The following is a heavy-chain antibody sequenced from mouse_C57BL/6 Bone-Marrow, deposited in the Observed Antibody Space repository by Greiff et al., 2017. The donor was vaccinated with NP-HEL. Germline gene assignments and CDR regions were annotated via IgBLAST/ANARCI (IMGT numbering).Heavy chain of an antibody. J-gene: IGHJ3*01. CDR2: IYPRSGNT. CDR3: ANLYYYGSRGAY. CDR1: GYTFTSYG. Sequence: QVQLKQSGAELARPGASVKLSCEASGYTFTSYGISWVKQRTGQGLEWIGEIYPRSGNTYYNEKFKGKATLTADKSSSTAYMELRSLTSEDSAVYVCANLYYYGSRGAYWGQGTLVTVSA. D-gene: IGHD1-1*01. V-gene: IGHV1-81*01.